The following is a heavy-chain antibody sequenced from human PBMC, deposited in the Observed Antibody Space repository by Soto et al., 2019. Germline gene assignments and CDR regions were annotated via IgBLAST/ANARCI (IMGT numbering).Heavy chain of an antibody. Sequence: QVQLQESGPGLVKPSGTLSLTCAVSGDSITSSAWWSCVRQPPGKGLEWIGEIHLGGTTNYNPSLKSRVTISVDKSKNQFSLILNSVTAADTAIYYCARGDNWRHDLWGQGTLVTVSS. CDR3: ARGDNWRHDL. D-gene: IGHD1-20*01. CDR1: GDSITSSAW. CDR2: IHLGGTT. J-gene: IGHJ5*02. V-gene: IGHV4-4*02.